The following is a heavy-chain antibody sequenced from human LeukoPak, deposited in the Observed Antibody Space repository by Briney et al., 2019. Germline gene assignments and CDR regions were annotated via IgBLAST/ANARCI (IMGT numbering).Heavy chain of an antibody. Sequence: PSETLSLTCAVYGGSFSGYYWSWIRQPPGKGLEWIGEINHSGSTNYNPSLKSRVTISVDTSKNQFSLKLSSVTAADTAVYYCARVLTTTAVDYWGQGILVTASS. J-gene: IGHJ4*02. CDR1: GGSFSGYY. D-gene: IGHD4-17*01. V-gene: IGHV4-34*01. CDR2: INHSGST. CDR3: ARVLTTTAVDY.